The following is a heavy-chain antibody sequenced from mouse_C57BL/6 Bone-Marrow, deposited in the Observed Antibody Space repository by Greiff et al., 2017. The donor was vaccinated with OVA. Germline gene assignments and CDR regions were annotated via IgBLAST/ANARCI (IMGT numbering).Heavy chain of an antibody. CDR1: GYTFTDYE. CDR2: IDPETGGT. J-gene: IGHJ2*01. V-gene: IGHV1-15*01. CDR3: TTPFNWDGDY. D-gene: IGHD4-1*02. Sequence: VQLQQSGAELVRPGASVTLSCKASGYTFTDYEMHWVKQTPVHGLEWIGAIDPETGGTAYNQKFKGKAILTADKSSSTAYMELRSLTSEDSAVYYCTTPFNWDGDYWGQGTTLTVSS.